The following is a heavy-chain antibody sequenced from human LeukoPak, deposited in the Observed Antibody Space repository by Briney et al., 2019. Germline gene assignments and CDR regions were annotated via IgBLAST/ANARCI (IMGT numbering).Heavy chain of an antibody. Sequence: GASVKVSCKASGYTFTSYYMHWVRQAPGQGLEWMGIINPSGGSTSYAQKFQGRVTITRDTSASTAYMELSSLRSEDAAVYYCARGPRAAADDYWGQGTLVTVSS. D-gene: IGHD6-13*01. CDR2: INPSGGST. J-gene: IGHJ4*02. CDR3: ARGPRAAADDY. V-gene: IGHV1-46*01. CDR1: GYTFTSYY.